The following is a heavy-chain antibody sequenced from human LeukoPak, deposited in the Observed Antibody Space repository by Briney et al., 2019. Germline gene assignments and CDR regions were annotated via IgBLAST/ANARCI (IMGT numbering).Heavy chain of an antibody. Sequence: SETLSLTCTVSGGSINNYYWSWIRQPPGKGLELIGYISHSVTPNYNPSLKSRVSISEDTSKNQFSLKLSSVTAADTAMYYCTRGTRSPDYWGQGTLVTVSS. CDR3: TRGTRSPDY. J-gene: IGHJ4*02. V-gene: IGHV4-59*01. CDR2: ISHSVTP. CDR1: GGSINNYY.